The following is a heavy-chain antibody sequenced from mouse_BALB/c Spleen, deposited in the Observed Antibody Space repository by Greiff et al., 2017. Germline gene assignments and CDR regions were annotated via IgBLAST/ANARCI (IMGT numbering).Heavy chain of an antibody. V-gene: IGHV14-4*02. Sequence: EVQLQESGAELVRSGASVKLSCTASGFNIKDYYMHWVKQRPEQGLEWIGWIDPENGDTEYAPKFQGKATMTADTSSNTAYLQLSSLTSEDTAVYYCPYGYDVGAMDYWGQGTSVTVSS. J-gene: IGHJ4*01. CDR2: IDPENGDT. D-gene: IGHD2-2*01. CDR1: GFNIKDYY. CDR3: PYGYDVGAMDY.